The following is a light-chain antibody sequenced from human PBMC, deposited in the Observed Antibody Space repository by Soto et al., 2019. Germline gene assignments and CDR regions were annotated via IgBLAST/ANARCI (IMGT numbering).Light chain of an antibody. V-gene: IGKV3-15*01. Sequence: EIVMTQSPATLCVSPGERATLSCRASECVSSSLAWYQHKPGQSPRLLIYGASTRATNIAARFSGSGSGTEFTLTISSLQSEDFAIYYCQQSDIWPPYTFGQGTKVAIK. CDR3: QQSDIWPPYT. CDR1: ECVSSS. CDR2: GAS. J-gene: IGKJ2*01.